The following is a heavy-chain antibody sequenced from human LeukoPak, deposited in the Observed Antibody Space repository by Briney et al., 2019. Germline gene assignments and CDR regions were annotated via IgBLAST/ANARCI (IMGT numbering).Heavy chain of an antibody. CDR1: GYTFTSYG. CDR2: ISAYNGNT. D-gene: IGHD6-6*01. J-gene: IGHJ5*02. Sequence: ASVKVSCKASGYTFTSYGISWVRQAPGQGLDWMGWISAYNGNTNYAQKLQGRVTMTTDTSTSTAYMELRSLRSDDTAVYYCARYYSSSSFVKGWSNWFDPWGQGTLVTVSS. CDR3: ARYYSSSSFVKGWSNWFDP. V-gene: IGHV1-18*01.